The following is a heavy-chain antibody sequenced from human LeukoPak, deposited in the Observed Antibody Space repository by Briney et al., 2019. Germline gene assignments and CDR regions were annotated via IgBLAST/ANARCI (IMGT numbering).Heavy chain of an antibody. CDR1: GFTFSAYG. J-gene: IGHJ6*02. Sequence: PGGSLRLSCAASGFTFSAYGMHWVRQSPGTGLEWVAVIWADTYNKYYTGSVQGRFTNSRDNSKNTLSLQMDSLRVEDTAVYYCARVRVSSYYGMDIWGQGTTVTVSS. CDR3: ARVRVSSYYGMDI. V-gene: IGHV3-33*01. CDR2: IWADTYNK. D-gene: IGHD2/OR15-2a*01.